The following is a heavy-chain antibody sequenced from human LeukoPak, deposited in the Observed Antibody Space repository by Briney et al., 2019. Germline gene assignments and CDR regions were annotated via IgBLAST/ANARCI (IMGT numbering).Heavy chain of an antibody. Sequence: GGSLSPSCSASSSYATTWVRQAPGKGLEWVSGIYGSGGNTYYADSVKGRFTISRDSSNNTLYLQMKSLRAEDTAVYYCAKALGATAFDFWGQGSMVTVSS. CDR3: AKALGATAFDF. CDR2: IYGSGGNT. V-gene: IGHV3-23*01. D-gene: IGHD2-15*01. J-gene: IGHJ3*01. CDR1: SSYA.